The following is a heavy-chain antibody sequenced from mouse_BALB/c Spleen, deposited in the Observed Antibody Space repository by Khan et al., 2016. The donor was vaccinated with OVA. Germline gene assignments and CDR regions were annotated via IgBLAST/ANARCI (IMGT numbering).Heavy chain of an antibody. CDR3: ARDYWFAY. J-gene: IGHJ3*01. Sequence: EVELVESGGGLVKPGGSLKLSCAASGFTFSNYAMSWVRQSPEKRLEWVASISSGDSTYYPDSVKGRFTISRDNARNILYLQMSSLRSEDTAMHDCARDYWFAYWGQGTLVTVSA. CDR2: ISSGDST. CDR1: GFTFSNYA. V-gene: IGHV5-6-5*01.